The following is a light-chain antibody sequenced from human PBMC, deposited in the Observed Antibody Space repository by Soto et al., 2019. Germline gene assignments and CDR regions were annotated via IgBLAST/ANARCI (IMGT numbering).Light chain of an antibody. V-gene: IGLV2-14*01. CDR1: SSDLGIYNY. CDR3: SLYTSENTYV. J-gene: IGLJ1*01. Sequence: QSALTQPASVSGSPGQSITISCTGTSSDLGIYNYVSWYQQHPGKAPKLMIYEVSNRPSGVSNRFSGSKSGNTASLTISGLQAADEADYYCSLYTSENTYVFGTGTKLTVL. CDR2: EVS.